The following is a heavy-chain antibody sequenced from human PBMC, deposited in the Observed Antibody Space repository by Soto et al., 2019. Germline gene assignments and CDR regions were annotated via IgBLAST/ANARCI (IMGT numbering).Heavy chain of an antibody. J-gene: IGHJ5*02. CDR3: ARLPFPWGWFDP. CDR1: GIVFSDY. V-gene: IGHV3-11*01. Sequence: QVQLVESGGGLVKPGGSLRLSCAASGIVFSDYMSWVRQAPGKGLEWLSYISGSGRTRYSADSVKGRFTISRDNATNSLYLQMNNVRTEDTAVYYCARLPFPWGWFDPWGQGTLVTVSS. CDR2: ISGSGRTR. D-gene: IGHD3-16*01.